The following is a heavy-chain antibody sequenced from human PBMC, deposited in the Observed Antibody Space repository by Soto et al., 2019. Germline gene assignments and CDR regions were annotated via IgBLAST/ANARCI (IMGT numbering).Heavy chain of an antibody. CDR3: ARGVPNCSSSSCYFDF. CDR2: ISGDGRTT. CDR1: GFTFSIHW. J-gene: IGHJ4*02. D-gene: IGHD2-2*01. Sequence: EVQLVESGGGLVQPGGSLRLSCAASGFTFSIHWMNWVRQGPGKGLVWVSRISGDGRTTSHADSVKGRFTISRDNAKNTLYLQMNSLRVEDTAVYYCARGVPNCSSSSCYFDFWGQGILVTVSS. V-gene: IGHV3-74*01.